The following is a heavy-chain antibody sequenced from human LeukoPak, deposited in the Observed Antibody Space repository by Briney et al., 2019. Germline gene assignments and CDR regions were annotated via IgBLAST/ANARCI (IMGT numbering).Heavy chain of an antibody. D-gene: IGHD6-13*01. CDR3: AKDKRRIRLSLIAAAGLDYYYYMDV. CDR2: IRYDGSNK. J-gene: IGHJ6*03. V-gene: IGHV3-30*02. CDR1: GFTFSSYG. Sequence: GGSLRLSCAASGFTFSSYGMHWVRQAPGKGLEWVAFIRYDGSNKYYADSVKGRFTISRDNSKNTLYLQMNSLRAEDTAVYYCAKDKRRIRLSLIAAAGLDYYYYMDVWGKGTTVTISS.